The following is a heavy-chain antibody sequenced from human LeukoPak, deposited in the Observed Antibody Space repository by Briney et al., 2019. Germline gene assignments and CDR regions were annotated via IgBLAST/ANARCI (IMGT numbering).Heavy chain of an antibody. V-gene: IGHV1-2*02. D-gene: IGHD2-2*02. CDR2: INPNSGGT. CDR1: GHTFTGYY. J-gene: IGHJ3*02. CDR3: ARGVGYCSSTSCYNAFDI. Sequence: ASVKVSCKASGHTFTGYYMHWVRQAPGQGLEWMGWINPNSGGTNYAQKFQGRVTMTRDTSISTAYMELSRLRSDDTAVYYCARGVGYCSSTSCYNAFDIWGQGTMVTVSS.